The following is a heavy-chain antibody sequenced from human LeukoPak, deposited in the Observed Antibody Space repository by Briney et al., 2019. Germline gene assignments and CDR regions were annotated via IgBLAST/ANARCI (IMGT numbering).Heavy chain of an antibody. CDR3: AGGWLPDKNDF. V-gene: IGHV4-39*07. Sequence: SETLSLTCTVSGGSISSSSYCWGWIRQPPGKGLEWIGSIYYSGSTYYNPSLKSRVTISVDTSKNQFSLKLSSVTAADTAVYYCAGGWLPDKNDFWGQGTLVTVS. J-gene: IGHJ4*02. CDR2: IYYSGST. D-gene: IGHD5-24*01. CDR1: GGSISSSSYC.